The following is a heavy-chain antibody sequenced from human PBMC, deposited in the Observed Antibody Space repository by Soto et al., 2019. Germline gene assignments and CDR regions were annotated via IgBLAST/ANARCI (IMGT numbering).Heavy chain of an antibody. CDR1: GGTFSSYT. CDR2: IIPILGIA. Sequence: QVQLVQSGAEVKKPGSSVKVSCKASGGTFSSYTISLVRQSPGQGLEWMGRIIPILGIANYAQKFQGRVTITADKAPSTAYMALSSLRSEDTAVYYCASLMSSGYYYGMDVWGQGTTVTVSS. V-gene: IGHV1-69*02. J-gene: IGHJ6*02. D-gene: IGHD3-10*01. CDR3: ASLMSSGYYYGMDV.